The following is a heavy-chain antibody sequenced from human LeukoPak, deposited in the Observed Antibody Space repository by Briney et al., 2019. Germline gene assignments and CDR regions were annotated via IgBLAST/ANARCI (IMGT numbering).Heavy chain of an antibody. J-gene: IGHJ4*02. CDR2: INHSGST. CDR1: GGSISSSNW. Sequence: SETLSLTCAVSGGSISSSNWWSWVRQPPGKGLEWIGEINHSGSTNYNPSLKSRVTILLDKSKNQYSLKLNSVTAADTAVYYCARGAAYGDYPLDYWGQGTLVTVSS. CDR3: ARGAAYGDYPLDY. V-gene: IGHV4-4*02. D-gene: IGHD4-17*01.